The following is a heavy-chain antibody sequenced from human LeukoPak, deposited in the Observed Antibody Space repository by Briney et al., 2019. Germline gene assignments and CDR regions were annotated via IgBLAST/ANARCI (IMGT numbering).Heavy chain of an antibody. V-gene: IGHV3-7*01. Sequence: GGSLRLSCVAAGFSLSNYWMSWVRQAPGKGLEWVANINQDGSDKYYVDSVMGRFTISKDNAKNSVYLQMNSLRPEDTAIYYCAWYGVTHGLDVWGQGTTVTVSS. D-gene: IGHD3-10*01. CDR2: INQDGSDK. J-gene: IGHJ6*02. CDR3: AWYGVTHGLDV. CDR1: GFSLSNYW.